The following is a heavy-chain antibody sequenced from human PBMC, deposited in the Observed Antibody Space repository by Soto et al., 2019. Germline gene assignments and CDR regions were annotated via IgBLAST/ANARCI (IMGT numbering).Heavy chain of an antibody. D-gene: IGHD3-9*01. J-gene: IGHJ3*02. Sequence: SETLSLTYTVSGGSISSGDYYWSWIRQPPGKGLEWIGYIYYSGSTYYNPSLKSRVTISVDTSKNQFSLKLSSVTAADTAVYYCARDLDISPGAFDIWGQGTMVTVSS. CDR3: ARDLDISPGAFDI. CDR2: IYYSGST. CDR1: GGSISSGDYY. V-gene: IGHV4-30-4*01.